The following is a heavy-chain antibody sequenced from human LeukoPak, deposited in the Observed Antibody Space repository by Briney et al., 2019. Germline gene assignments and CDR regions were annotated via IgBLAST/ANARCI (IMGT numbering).Heavy chain of an antibody. J-gene: IGHJ5*02. Sequence: SQTLSLTCAVSGGSISSGGYSWSWIRQPPGKGLEWIGYIYHSGSTYYNPSLKSRVTISADRSKNQFSLKLSSVTAADTAVYYCAGSIAAAGTVGEDWFDPWGQGTLVTVSS. CDR1: GGSISSGGYS. CDR2: IYHSGST. V-gene: IGHV4-30-2*01. CDR3: AGSIAAAGTVGEDWFDP. D-gene: IGHD6-13*01.